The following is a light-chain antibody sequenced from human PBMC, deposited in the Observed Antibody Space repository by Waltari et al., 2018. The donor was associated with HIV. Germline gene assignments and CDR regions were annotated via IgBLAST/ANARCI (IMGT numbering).Light chain of an antibody. J-gene: IGLJ3*02. CDR2: NTN. CDR3: LLYYGGAQPWV. V-gene: IGLV7-43*01. Sequence: QTVVTQEPSLTVSPGGTVTLTCASSTGAVTSGYFPNWFQQKPGQAPRALIYNTNNKHPWPPARFSGSLLGGKAALTLSGVQPEDEAEYYCLLYYGGAQPWVFGGGTKLTVL. CDR1: TGAVTSGYF.